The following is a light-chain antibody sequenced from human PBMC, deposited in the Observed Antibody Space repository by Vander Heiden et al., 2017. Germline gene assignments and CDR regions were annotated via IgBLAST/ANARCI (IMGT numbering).Light chain of an antibody. CDR1: SSNIGINY. J-gene: IGLJ3*02. V-gene: IGLV1-47*02. Sequence: QSVLTQPPSASGTPGQRVTISCSGSSSNIGINYVYSYQQLPGTAPKLLIYSNNQRPSGVPDRFSGSKSGTSASLAISGLRSEDEADYYCAAWDDSLSGLWVFGGGTKLTVL. CDR2: SNN. CDR3: AAWDDSLSGLWV.